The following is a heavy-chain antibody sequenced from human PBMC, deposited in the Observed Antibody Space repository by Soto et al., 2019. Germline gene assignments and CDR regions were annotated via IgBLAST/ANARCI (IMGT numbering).Heavy chain of an antibody. Sequence: QGQLVESGGGVVQPGRSLRLSCAASGFTFSSFAMHWVRQAPGKGLEWVAFISYDGSNKYYADSVKGRFTISRDNSKNTLYLQVNSLRADDTAVYYCAKEGRAAFDIWGQGTMVTVSS. J-gene: IGHJ3*02. CDR1: GFTFSSFA. CDR2: ISYDGSNK. V-gene: IGHV3-30*18. CDR3: AKEGRAAFDI.